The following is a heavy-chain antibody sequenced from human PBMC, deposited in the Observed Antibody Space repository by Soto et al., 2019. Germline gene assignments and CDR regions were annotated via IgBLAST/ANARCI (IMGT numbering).Heavy chain of an antibody. J-gene: IGHJ6*02. CDR3: ATGSFTSTGGRIGYHYNAMDV. V-gene: IGHV1-69*01. CDR1: GGTFSSHS. CDR2: IIPIFGPA. D-gene: IGHD1-1*01. Sequence: QVQLVQSGAEVKKPGSSVKVSCKSSGGTFSSHSINWVRQAPGQGLEWMGGIIPIFGPANFAKKFQGRVTITADESTTTAYMELSSLTSEDTAVYYCATGSFTSTGGRIGYHYNAMDVWGQGTTVTVPS.